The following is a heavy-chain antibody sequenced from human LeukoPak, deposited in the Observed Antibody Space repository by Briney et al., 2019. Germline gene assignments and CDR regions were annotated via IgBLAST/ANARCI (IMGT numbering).Heavy chain of an antibody. CDR2: INPNSGDT. Sequence: ASVTVSCKASGYTFTGYYMHWVRQAPGQGLEWMGWINPNSGDTNYAQKFQGRVTMTRDTSISTAYMELSGLRSDDTAVYYCAREISSGWSDYWGQGTLVTVSS. D-gene: IGHD6-19*01. J-gene: IGHJ4*02. CDR1: GYTFTGYY. V-gene: IGHV1-2*02. CDR3: AREISSGWSDY.